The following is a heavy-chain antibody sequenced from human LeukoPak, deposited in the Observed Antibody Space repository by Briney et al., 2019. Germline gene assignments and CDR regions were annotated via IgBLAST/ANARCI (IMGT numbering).Heavy chain of an antibody. CDR1: RFTFSDYY. Sequence: GGSLRLSCAASRFTFSDYYMVWIRQAPGKGLEWISYISNSGNYANYADSVKGRFTISSDNAKNSLSLQMNSLRPDDTAVYYCARADRTSWFDYWGQGILVTVSS. CDR2: ISNSGNYA. CDR3: ARADRTSWFDY. V-gene: IGHV3-11*05. J-gene: IGHJ4*02. D-gene: IGHD2-2*01.